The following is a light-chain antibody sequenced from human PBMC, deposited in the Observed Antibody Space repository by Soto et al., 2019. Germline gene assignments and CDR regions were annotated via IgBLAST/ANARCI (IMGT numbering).Light chain of an antibody. CDR1: QSISRW. J-gene: IGKJ2*01. V-gene: IGKV1-5*01. CDR3: QQYNSHPYT. Sequence: DIQMTQSPSTLSASVGDRVTITCRASQSISRWVAWYQQKPGKAPKLLIYDASSLESGVPSRISGSGSGTEFILTISSLQPDDFATYYCQQYNSHPYTFGQGTKLEIK. CDR2: DAS.